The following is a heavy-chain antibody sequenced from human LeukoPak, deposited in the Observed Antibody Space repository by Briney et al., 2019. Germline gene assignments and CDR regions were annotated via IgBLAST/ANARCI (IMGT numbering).Heavy chain of an antibody. CDR1: GGSIRSSSYY. J-gene: IGHJ4*02. CDR3: ATHKNYYDSSGYGNFDY. D-gene: IGHD3-22*01. Sequence: SETLSLTCTVSGGSIRSSSYYWGWIRQPPGKGQEWIGSIYYSGSTYYNPSLKSRVTISVDTSKNQFSLKLSSVTAADAAVYYCATHKNYYDSSGYGNFDYWGQGTLVTVSS. CDR2: IYYSGST. V-gene: IGHV4-39*07.